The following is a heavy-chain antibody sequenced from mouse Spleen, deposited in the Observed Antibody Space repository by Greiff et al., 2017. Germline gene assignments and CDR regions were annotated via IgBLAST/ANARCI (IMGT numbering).Heavy chain of an antibody. J-gene: IGHJ3*01. V-gene: IGHV1-55*01. Sequence: QVQLQQPGAELVKPGASVKMSCEASGYTFTSYWITWVKQRPGQGLEWIGDIYPGSGSTNYNEKFKSKATLTVDTSSSTAYMQLSSLTSEDSAVYYCAIYGSSSAWFAYWGQGTLVTVSA. CDR1: GYTFTSYW. CDR2: IYPGSGST. CDR3: AIYGSSSAWFAY. D-gene: IGHD1-1*01.